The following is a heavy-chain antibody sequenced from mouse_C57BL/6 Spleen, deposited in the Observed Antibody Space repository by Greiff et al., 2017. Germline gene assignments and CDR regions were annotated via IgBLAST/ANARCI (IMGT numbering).Heavy chain of an antibody. Sequence: EVQLQQSGPELVKPGASVKISCKASGYSFTGYYMHWVKQSSEKSLEWIGEINPSTGGTSYNQKFKGKATLTVDKSSSTAYMQLKSLTSEDSAVYYCARPYGSSYLDVWGTGTTVTVSS. J-gene: IGHJ1*03. CDR1: GYSFTGYY. V-gene: IGHV1-43*01. CDR2: INPSTGGT. D-gene: IGHD1-1*01. CDR3: ARPYGSSYLDV.